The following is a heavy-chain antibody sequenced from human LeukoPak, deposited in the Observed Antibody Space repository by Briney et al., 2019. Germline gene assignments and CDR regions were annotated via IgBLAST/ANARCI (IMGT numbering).Heavy chain of an antibody. J-gene: IGHJ4*02. CDR2: MNPDSGDT. CDR1: GYSLTASD. CDR3: TRGWDY. Sequence: ASVKVSCKASGYSLTASDINWVRQATGQGLEWMGWMNPDSGDTGYAQKFQDRLTITRHMSTSTACMELSRLRSDDTAVYYCTRGWDYWGQGTRVTVSS. V-gene: IGHV1-8*03.